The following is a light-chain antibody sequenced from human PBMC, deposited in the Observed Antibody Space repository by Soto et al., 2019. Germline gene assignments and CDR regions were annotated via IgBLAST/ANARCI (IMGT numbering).Light chain of an antibody. CDR3: QQYNSYRT. CDR1: QSISTW. V-gene: IGKV1-5*03. CDR2: EAS. J-gene: IGKJ1*01. Sequence: DIQMTQSPSTLSASVGDRVTITCRASQSISTWLAWYQQKSGKAPKLLIYEASTLGSGVPSRFSGSGSGTEFTLTISSLQPDDFATYYCQQYNSYRTFGQGTKVDIK.